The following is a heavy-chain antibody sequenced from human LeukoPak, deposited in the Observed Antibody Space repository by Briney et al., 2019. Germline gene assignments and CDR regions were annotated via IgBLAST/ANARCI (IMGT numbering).Heavy chain of an antibody. CDR3: VRYAVDTAMVYFDY. CDR2: IYYSGST. V-gene: IGHV4-59*01. Sequence: SETLSLTCAVYGGSFSSYYWSWIRQPPGKGLEWIGYIYYSGSTNYNPSLKSRVTISVDTSKNQFSLKLSSVTAADTAVYYCVRYAVDTAMVYFDYWGQGTLVTVSS. D-gene: IGHD5-18*01. CDR1: GGSFSSYY. J-gene: IGHJ4*02.